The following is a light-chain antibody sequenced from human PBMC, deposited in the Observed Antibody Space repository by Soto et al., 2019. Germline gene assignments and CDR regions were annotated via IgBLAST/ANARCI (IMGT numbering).Light chain of an antibody. CDR2: DAS. J-gene: IGKJ2*01. V-gene: IGKV1-5*01. Sequence: DIQMTQSPSTLSASVGDRVTITCRASQSINIWLAWYQQKPGKAPNLLIYDASSLESGVPSRFSGSGSGTEFTLSISSLQPDDCGTYYCQHYNSSPYTFGQGTKLEIK. CDR1: QSINIW. CDR3: QHYNSSPYT.